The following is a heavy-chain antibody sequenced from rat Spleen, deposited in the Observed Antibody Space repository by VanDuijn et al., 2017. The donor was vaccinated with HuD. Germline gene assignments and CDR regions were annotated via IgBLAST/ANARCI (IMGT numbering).Heavy chain of an antibody. Sequence: EVQLVESGGGLVQPGRSLKLSCVASGFTFSSYWMYWVRQAPGKGLEWVSSISSEGANTYYSDSVKGRFTISRENAKATLYLQMNSLRSEDTATYYCARGGYYGYIDYFDYWGQGVMVTVSS. CDR1: GFTFSSYW. CDR3: ARGGYYGYIDYFDY. J-gene: IGHJ2*01. D-gene: IGHD1-9*01. CDR2: ISSEGANT. V-gene: IGHV5-58*01.